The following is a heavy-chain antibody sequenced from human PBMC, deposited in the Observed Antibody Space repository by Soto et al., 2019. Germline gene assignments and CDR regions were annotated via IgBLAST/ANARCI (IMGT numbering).Heavy chain of an antibody. D-gene: IGHD3-16*01. CDR1: GGSISSGGYS. CDR2: IYHSGST. CDR3: AGAHPDYDAF. V-gene: IGHV4-30-2*01. J-gene: IGHJ4*02. Sequence: SETLSLTCAVSGGSISSGGYSWSWIRQPPGKGLEWVGYIYHSGSTYYNPSLKSRVTISVDRSKNQFSLKLSSVTAADTAVYYCAGAHPDYDAFWGQGTPVTVSS.